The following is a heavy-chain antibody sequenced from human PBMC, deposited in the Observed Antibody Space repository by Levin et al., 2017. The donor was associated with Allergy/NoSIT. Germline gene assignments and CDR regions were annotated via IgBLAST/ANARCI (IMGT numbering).Heavy chain of an antibody. CDR3: ARLPKPRVGTASYYYYMDV. Sequence: SPTLSLPCTVSGGSISSISHYWGWIRQPPGKGLEWIGGIYYGGSTYYNPSLKGRVTLSVDTPKNQFALKLSTVTAADTAVYYCARLPKPRVGTASYYYYMDVWGKGTTVTVSS. D-gene: IGHD1-1*01. CDR2: IYYGGST. J-gene: IGHJ6*03. V-gene: IGHV4-39*01. CDR1: GGSISSISHY.